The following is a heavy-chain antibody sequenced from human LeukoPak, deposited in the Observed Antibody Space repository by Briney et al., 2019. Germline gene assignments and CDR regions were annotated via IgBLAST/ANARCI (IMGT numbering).Heavy chain of an antibody. CDR1: GYTFTSYD. Sequence: ASVKVSCKASGYTFTSYDINWVRQATGQGLELMGWMNPNSGNTGYAQKFQGRVTMTRNTSISTAYMELSSLRSEDTAVYYCATSEGDGYNSYYYYMDVWGKGTTVTVSS. D-gene: IGHD5-24*01. CDR3: ATSEGDGYNSYYYYMDV. CDR2: MNPNSGNT. V-gene: IGHV1-8*01. J-gene: IGHJ6*03.